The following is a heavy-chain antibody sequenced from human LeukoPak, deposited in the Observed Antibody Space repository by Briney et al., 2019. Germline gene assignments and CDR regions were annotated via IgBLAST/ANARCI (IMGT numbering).Heavy chain of an antibody. CDR1: GFTFTSYD. D-gene: IGHD3-10*01. V-gene: IGHV1-8*01. J-gene: IGHJ6*02. CDR2: MNPNSGNT. CDR3: ASRSGSYWPYYYYGMDV. Sequence: GASVKVSCKGSGFTFTSYDINWVRQATGHGLEWMGWMNPNSGNTGYAQKFQGRVTMTRNTSISTAYMELSSLRSEDTAVYYCASRSGSYWPYYYYGMDVWGQGTTVTVSS.